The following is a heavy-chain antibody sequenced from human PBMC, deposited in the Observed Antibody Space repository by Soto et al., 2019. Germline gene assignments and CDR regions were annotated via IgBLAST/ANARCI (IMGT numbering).Heavy chain of an antibody. D-gene: IGHD3-10*01. J-gene: IGHJ4*02. Sequence: QVTLKESGPVLVKPTETLTLTCTVSGFSLSNARMGVSWIRQPPGKALEWLAHIFSNDEKSYSTSLKSRLTITKDTAKSQVVLTMTNMDPVDTATYYCARISATYYYGSGRDYCDYWGQGTLVTFSS. V-gene: IGHV2-26*01. CDR1: GFSLSNARMG. CDR2: IFSNDEK. CDR3: ARISATYYYGSGRDYCDY.